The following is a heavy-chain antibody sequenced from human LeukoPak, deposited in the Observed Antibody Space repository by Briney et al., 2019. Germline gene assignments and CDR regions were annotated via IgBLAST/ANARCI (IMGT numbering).Heavy chain of an antibody. CDR1: GGSISSGGYS. V-gene: IGHV4-31*03. D-gene: IGHD3-10*01. CDR3: ARVAFGSGSYFKAATVFDY. J-gene: IGHJ4*02. Sequence: PSQTLSLTCTVSGGSISSGGYSWSWIRQHPGQGLEWIGYIYYSGSTYYNPSLKSRVTISVDTSKNQFSLKLSSVTAADTAVYYCARVAFGSGSYFKAATVFDYWGQGTLVTVSS. CDR2: IYYSGST.